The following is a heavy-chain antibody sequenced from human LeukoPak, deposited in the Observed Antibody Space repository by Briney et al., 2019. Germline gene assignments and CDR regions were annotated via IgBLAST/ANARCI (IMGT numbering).Heavy chain of an antibody. D-gene: IGHD3-22*01. J-gene: IGHJ4*02. CDR3: ARARGDSSGYWDY. Sequence: QTLSLTCAISGDSVSSNNAAWNWVRQSPSRGLEWLGRTYYRSKWFYDYAVSVKSRIIVNPDTSRNQFSLQLTSVTPEDTAVYYGARARGDSSGYWDYWGQGALVTVSS. CDR1: GDSVSSNNAA. V-gene: IGHV6-1*01. CDR2: TYYRSKWFY.